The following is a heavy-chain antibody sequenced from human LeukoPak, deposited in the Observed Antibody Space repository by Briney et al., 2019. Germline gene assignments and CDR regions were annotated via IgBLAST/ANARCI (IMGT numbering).Heavy chain of an antibody. V-gene: IGHV1-2*02. J-gene: IGHJ5*02. CDR2: INPNSGGT. CDR1: GYTFTGYY. Sequence: GASVKVSCKTSGYTFTGYYMHWVRQAPGQGLEWMGWINPNSGGTNYAQKFQGRVTMTRDTSISTAYMELSRLRSDDTAVYYCARAGAAGRSWFDPWGQGTLVTVSS. CDR3: ARAGAAGRSWFDP. D-gene: IGHD6-13*01.